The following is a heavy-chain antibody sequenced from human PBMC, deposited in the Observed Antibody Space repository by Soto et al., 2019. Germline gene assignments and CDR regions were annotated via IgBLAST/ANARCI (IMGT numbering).Heavy chain of an antibody. CDR3: SSVCPGMRSGYYVWFGP. V-gene: IGHV1-18*01. D-gene: IGHD3-3*01. Sequence: ASVKVSCTASGYTFTSYGISWVRQAPGQGLERMGWISAYNGNTNYAQTLQGRVTMTTDTSTSTDYMEMKRLRLDDTAVYYCSSVCPGMRSGYYVWFGPWGQGALVSFAS. CDR1: GYTFTSYG. J-gene: IGHJ5*02. CDR2: ISAYNGNT.